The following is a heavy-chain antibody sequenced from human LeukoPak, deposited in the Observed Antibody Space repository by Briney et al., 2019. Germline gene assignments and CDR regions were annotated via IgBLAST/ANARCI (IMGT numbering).Heavy chain of an antibody. CDR1: GYTFTSYD. V-gene: IGHV1-8*01. CDR3: ARARRGYCSSTSCPSYYYYYGMDV. Sequence: ASVKVSCKASGYTFTSYDINWVRQATGQGLEWMGWMNPNSGNTGYAQKFQGRVTMTTDTSTSTAYMELRSLRSDDTAVYYCARARRGYCSSTSCPSYYYYYGMDVWGQGTTVTVSS. J-gene: IGHJ6*02. D-gene: IGHD2-2*01. CDR2: MNPNSGNT.